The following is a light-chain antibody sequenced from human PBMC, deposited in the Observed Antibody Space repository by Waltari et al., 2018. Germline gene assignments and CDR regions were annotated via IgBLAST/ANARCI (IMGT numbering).Light chain of an antibody. CDR1: RPVCTTY. CDR2: GAS. CDR3: QQYVVSPLT. V-gene: IGKV3-20*01. Sequence: ELVLTQSPGTLSLSPAARATPPCSASRPVCTTYLAWYQQKPGQAPTLLIYGASTRATGIPDRFSGSGSGTDFSLTISSLEPEDFAMYYCQQYVVSPLTFGGGTKVEIK. J-gene: IGKJ4*01.